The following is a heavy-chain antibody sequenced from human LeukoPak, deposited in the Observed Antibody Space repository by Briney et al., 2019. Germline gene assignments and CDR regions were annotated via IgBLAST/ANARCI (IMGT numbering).Heavy chain of an antibody. CDR1: GGSVSSYY. CDR2: IDYRGNT. Sequence: AETLSLTCAVSGGSVSSYYWSGIRQTPGKGLEWIGYIDYRGNTTYNPSFMSRVTISEDTSKNQFSLILTSVTAADTAVYYCAGTIGAAGTWNTAVVYYYYGMDVWGQGTTVSVS. V-gene: IGHV4-59*08. J-gene: IGHJ6*02. CDR3: AGTIGAAGTWNTAVVYYYYGMDV. D-gene: IGHD6-13*01.